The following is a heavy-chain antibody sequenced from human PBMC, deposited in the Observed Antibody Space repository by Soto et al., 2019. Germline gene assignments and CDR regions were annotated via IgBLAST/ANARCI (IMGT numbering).Heavy chain of an antibody. J-gene: IGHJ4*02. D-gene: IGHD3-10*01. V-gene: IGHV1-69*02. Sequence: QVQLVQSGAEVKRPGSSVKVSCKASGDTFNFYSINWVRQAPGLGLEWMGRVNPIVSMSNYAQKFQGRVTMTADKSTSTAYMELSSLRSEDTAIYYCASSYGSGYRAFDYWGAGALVTVSS. CDR2: VNPIVSMS. CDR3: ASSYGSGYRAFDY. CDR1: GDTFNFYS.